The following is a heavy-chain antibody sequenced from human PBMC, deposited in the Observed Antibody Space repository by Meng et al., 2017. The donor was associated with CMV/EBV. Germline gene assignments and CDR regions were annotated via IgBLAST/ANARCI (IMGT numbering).Heavy chain of an antibody. Sequence: GSLRLSCTVSGGSINSNNYYWGWIRQPPGKGLEWIGSISYSGSTYYNPSLKSRVTISVDTSKNQFSLKLSSVTAAGTAVHFCARRSVYGWFDRWGQGTLVTVSS. CDR2: ISYSGST. CDR1: GGSINSNNYY. J-gene: IGHJ5*02. V-gene: IGHV4-39*01. CDR3: ARRSVYGWFDR. D-gene: IGHD1-14*01.